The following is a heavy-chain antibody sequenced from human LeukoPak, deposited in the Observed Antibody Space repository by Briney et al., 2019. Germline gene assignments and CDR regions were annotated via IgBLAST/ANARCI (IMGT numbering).Heavy chain of an antibody. V-gene: IGHV3-48*04. D-gene: IGHD4-17*01. CDR2: ISSSSSTI. J-gene: IGHJ4*02. CDR3: ARVPPTTVTTSGYFDY. Sequence: GGSLRLSCAASGFTFSSYSMNWVRQAPGKGLEWVSYISSSSSTIYYADSVKGRFTISRDNAKNSLYLQMNSLRAEDTAVYYCARVPPTTVTTSGYFDYWGQGTLVTVSS. CDR1: GFTFSSYS.